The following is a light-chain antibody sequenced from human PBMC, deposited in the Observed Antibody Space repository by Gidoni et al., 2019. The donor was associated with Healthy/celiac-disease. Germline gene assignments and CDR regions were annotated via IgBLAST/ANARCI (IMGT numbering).Light chain of an antibody. V-gene: IGKV1-9*01. Sequence: DIQLTQSPSFLSASVGDRVTITCRASQGISCYLAWYQQKPGKAPKLLIYAASTLQSGVPSRFSGSGSGTEFTLTISSLQPEDFATYYCQQLNSYLRFGGGTKVEIK. CDR1: QGISCY. CDR3: QQLNSYLR. J-gene: IGKJ4*01. CDR2: AAS.